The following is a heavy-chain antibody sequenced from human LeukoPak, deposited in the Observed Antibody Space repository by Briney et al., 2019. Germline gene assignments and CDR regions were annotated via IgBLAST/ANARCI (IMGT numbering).Heavy chain of an antibody. D-gene: IGHD6-13*01. CDR2: IGTAGDT. CDR1: GFTFSSYD. Sequence: GGSLRLSCAASGFTFSSYDMHWVRQATGKGLERVSAIGTAGDTYYPGSVKGRFTISRENAKNSLYLQMNSLRAGDTAVYYCARAGAAGTYNWFDPWGQGTLVTVSS. CDR3: ARAGAAGTYNWFDP. V-gene: IGHV3-13*01. J-gene: IGHJ5*02.